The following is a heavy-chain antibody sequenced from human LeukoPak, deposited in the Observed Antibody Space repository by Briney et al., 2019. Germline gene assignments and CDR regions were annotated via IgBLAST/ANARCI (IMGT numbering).Heavy chain of an antibody. J-gene: IGHJ4*02. CDR2: INSNSGAS. CDR3: ARGRDRGASTPFDY. CDR1: GYTFTDYY. D-gene: IGHD1-26*01. V-gene: IGHV1-2*02. Sequence: ASVKVSCKASGYTFTDYYMHWVRQAPGQGPEWMGWINSNSGASNYAQKFQGRVTMTRDTSISTVYMELSSLRSDDTAVYYCARGRDRGASTPFDYWGQGTLVTVSS.